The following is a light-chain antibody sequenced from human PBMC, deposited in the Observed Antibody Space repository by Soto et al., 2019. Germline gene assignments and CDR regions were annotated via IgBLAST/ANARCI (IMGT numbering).Light chain of an antibody. CDR3: QVWDIMTDNYV. J-gene: IGLJ1*01. CDR1: NIGNKR. V-gene: IGLV3-21*04. Sequence: SYELTQPPSVSVAPEKTATITCGGNNIGNKRVHWYRQKPVQAPVLVISYDSDRPSGIPERFSGSNSGNTATLTISRGEDGDEADYYCQVWDIMTDNYVFGPGTKLTVL. CDR2: YDS.